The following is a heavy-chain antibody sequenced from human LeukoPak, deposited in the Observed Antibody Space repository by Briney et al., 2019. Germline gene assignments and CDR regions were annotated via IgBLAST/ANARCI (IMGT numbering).Heavy chain of an antibody. V-gene: IGHV3-53*01. CDR1: DFTLIRTY. D-gene: IGHD3-10*01. Sequence: GGSLRLSCTASDFTLIRTYMGWVRQAPGKGVEWGSVIYSGGRTYYTDSVTGRFTISIDKSNNTLYLQMNSLRAEDTAVYYCARVPGKASFDYWGQGTLVTVSS. CDR2: IYSGGRT. CDR3: ARVPGKASFDY. J-gene: IGHJ4*02.